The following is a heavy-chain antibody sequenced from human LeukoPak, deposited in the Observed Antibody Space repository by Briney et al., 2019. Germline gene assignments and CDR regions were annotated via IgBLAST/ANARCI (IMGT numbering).Heavy chain of an antibody. J-gene: IGHJ4*02. CDR3: ARVGQLVFHY. CDR1: GYTFTNYY. D-gene: IGHD6-6*01. V-gene: IGHV1-46*03. CDR2: INPSDGST. Sequence: ASVKVSCKTSGYTFTNYYMHWVRQAPGQGLEWMGIINPSDGSTNYAQKFQGRVTMTRDTSTSTVYMKLSSLRSEDTAVFYCARVGQLVFHYWGQGTLVTVSS.